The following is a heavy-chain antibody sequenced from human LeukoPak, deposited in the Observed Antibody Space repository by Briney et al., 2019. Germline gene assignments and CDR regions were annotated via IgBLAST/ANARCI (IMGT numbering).Heavy chain of an antibody. CDR3: ARVWQDYSGVDY. V-gene: IGHV3-33*01. CDR1: GFTFSSYG. CDR2: IWYDGSNK. J-gene: IGHJ4*02. D-gene: IGHD2-21*01. Sequence: HTGRSLRLSCAASGFTFSSYGMHWVRQALGKGLEWVAVIWYDGSNKYYADSVKGRFAISRDNAKSSLYLQMNSLRDEDTAVYYCARVWQDYSGVDYWGQGTLVTVSS.